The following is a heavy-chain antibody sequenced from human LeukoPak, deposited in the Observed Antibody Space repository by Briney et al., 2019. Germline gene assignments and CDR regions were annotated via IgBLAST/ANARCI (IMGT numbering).Heavy chain of an antibody. CDR2: MNPNSGGT. CDR3: ARARGVVPAAIRRRDYYYGMDV. J-gene: IGHJ6*02. Sequence: ASVKVSCKASGYTFTGYFMHWVRQAPGQGLEWMGWMNPNSGGTNYAQKFQGRVTMTRDTSISTAYMELSRLRSDDTAVYYCARARGVVPAAIRRRDYYYGMDVWGQGTTVTVSS. V-gene: IGHV1-2*02. D-gene: IGHD2-2*02. CDR1: GYTFTGYF.